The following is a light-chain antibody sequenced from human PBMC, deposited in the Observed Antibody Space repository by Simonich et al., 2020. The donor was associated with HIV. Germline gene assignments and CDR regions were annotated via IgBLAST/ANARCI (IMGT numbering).Light chain of an antibody. CDR3: QQYAISPFS. CDR1: QSVSISY. Sequence: DIVMTQSPDSLAVALGERATINCRSSQSVSISYLARYQQKPGLAPRLLIYGASSRATGIPDSFSGSGSGTDFTLTISRLEPEDFAVYYCQQYAISPFSFGQGTKLEIK. J-gene: IGKJ2*01. V-gene: IGKV3-20*01. CDR2: GAS.